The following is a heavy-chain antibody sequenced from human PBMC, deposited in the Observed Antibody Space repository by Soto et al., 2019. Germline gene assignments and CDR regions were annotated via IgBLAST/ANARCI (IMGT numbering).Heavy chain of an antibody. J-gene: IGHJ4*02. CDR1: GYTFTSYY. D-gene: IGHD3-22*01. CDR2: INPSGGST. V-gene: IGHV1-46*01. Sequence: GASVKVSCKASGYTFTSYYMHWVRQAPGQGLEWMGIINPSGGSTSYAQKFQGRVTMTRDTSTSTVYMELSSLRSEDTAVYYCARDPTYYYDSSGPMFDYWGQGTLVTAPQ. CDR3: ARDPTYYYDSSGPMFDY.